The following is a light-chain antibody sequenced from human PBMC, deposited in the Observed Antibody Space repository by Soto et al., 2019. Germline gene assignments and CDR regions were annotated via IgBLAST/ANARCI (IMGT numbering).Light chain of an antibody. Sequence: EIVLTQSPGTLSVSPGEKATLSCRASQSVGRNYLAWYQQKPGQAPRLLIYTASSRATGIPDRFSGSGSGTDFTLTISRLEPEDGAVYYCQQYASSPLTFGGGTKVETK. J-gene: IGKJ4*01. CDR1: QSVGRNY. V-gene: IGKV3-20*01. CDR3: QQYASSPLT. CDR2: TAS.